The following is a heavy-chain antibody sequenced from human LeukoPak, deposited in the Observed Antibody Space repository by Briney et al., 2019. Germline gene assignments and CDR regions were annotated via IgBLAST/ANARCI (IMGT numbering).Heavy chain of an antibody. CDR1: GASISSGSYY. V-gene: IGHV4-61*02. D-gene: IGHD3-10*01. J-gene: IGHJ6*03. CDR3: ARGRSSMVRGYYYYYMDV. Sequence: SETLSLTCTVSGASISSGSYYWSWIRQPAGKGLEWIGRIYTSGSTNYNPSLKSRVTISVDTSKNQFSLKLSSVTAADTAVYYCARGRSSMVRGYYYYYMDVWGKGTTVTISS. CDR2: IYTSGST.